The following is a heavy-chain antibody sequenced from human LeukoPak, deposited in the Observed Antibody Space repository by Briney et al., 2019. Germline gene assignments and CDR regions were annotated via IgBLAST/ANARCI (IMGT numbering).Heavy chain of an antibody. D-gene: IGHD2-15*01. Sequence: PSETLSLTCTVSGGSISSYYWSWIRQPPGKGLEWIGYIYYSGSTNYNPSLKSRVTISVDTSKNQFSLKLSSVTAAHTAVYYCARTYSKYFDLWGRGTLVTVSS. J-gene: IGHJ2*01. V-gene: IGHV4-59*08. CDR1: GGSISSYY. CDR2: IYYSGST. CDR3: ARTYSKYFDL.